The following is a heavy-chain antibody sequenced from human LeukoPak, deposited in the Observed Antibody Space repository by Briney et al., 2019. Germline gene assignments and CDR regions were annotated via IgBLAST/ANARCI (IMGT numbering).Heavy chain of an antibody. CDR3: ASRHTGSGRSDS. J-gene: IGHJ4*02. Sequence: PGGSLRLSCAASGFTFSDYDMSWVRQAPGKGLEWVSSMTTTSSYIYYADSVKGRFTISRDNAKNSLYLQMNSLRAEDTALYYCASRHTGSGRSDSWGQGTLVTVSS. CDR1: GFTFSDYD. V-gene: IGHV3-21*01. D-gene: IGHD3-10*01. CDR2: MTTTSSYI.